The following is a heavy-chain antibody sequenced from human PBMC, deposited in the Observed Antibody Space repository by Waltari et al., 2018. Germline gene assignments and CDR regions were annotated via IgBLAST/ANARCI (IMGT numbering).Heavy chain of an antibody. CDR1: GFTFSSSW. J-gene: IGHJ4*02. CDR3: TRGGNYYFDY. V-gene: IGHV3-74*01. D-gene: IGHD5-12*01. CDR2: INPDGRTT. Sequence: EVQLVESGGGLLQPGGSLRLSCAASGFTFSSSWIHWVRQPPGKGLVWVSRINPDGRTTNDACSVGGRFTISRDNAQNTVYLEMNSLRAEDTAVYFCTRGGNYYFDYWGRGTLVTVSS.